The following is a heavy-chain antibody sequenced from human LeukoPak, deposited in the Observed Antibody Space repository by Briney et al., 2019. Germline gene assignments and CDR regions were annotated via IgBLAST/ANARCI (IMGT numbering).Heavy chain of an antibody. V-gene: IGHV4-30-4*08. CDR1: GGSISSGDYY. D-gene: IGHD2-2*01. CDR2: IYYSGST. J-gene: IGHJ4*02. CDR3: ARDPYCRSTSCPTDTDY. Sequence: PSETLSLTCTVSGGSISSGDYYWSWIRQPPGKGLEWIGYIYYSGSTYYNPSLKSRVTISVDTSKNQFSLKLSSVTAADTAVYYCARDPYCRSTSCPTDTDYWGQGTLVTVSS.